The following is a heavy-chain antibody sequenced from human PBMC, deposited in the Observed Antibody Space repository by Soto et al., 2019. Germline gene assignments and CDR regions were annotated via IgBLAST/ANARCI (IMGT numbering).Heavy chain of an antibody. V-gene: IGHV4-31*03. J-gene: IGHJ4*02. CDR1: DGSISSGGYY. CDR2: IYYSGST. D-gene: IGHD6-19*01. Sequence: SETLSLTCTVSDGSISSGGYYCSWIRQHPGKGLEWIGYIYYSGSTYYNPSLKSRVTISVDTSKNQFSLKLSSVTAADTAVYYCARLARSVDYWGQGTLVTVSS. CDR3: ARLARSVDY.